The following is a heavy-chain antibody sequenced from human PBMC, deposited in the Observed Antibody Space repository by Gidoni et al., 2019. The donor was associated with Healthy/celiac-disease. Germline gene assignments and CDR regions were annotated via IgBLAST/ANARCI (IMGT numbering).Heavy chain of an antibody. V-gene: IGHV1-2*02. D-gene: IGHD5-12*01. Sequence: QVQLVQSGAEVKKPGASVKVSCKASGYTFTGYYMHWVRQAPGQGLEWMGWINPTSGGTNYAQKFQGRVTMTRDTSISTAYMELSRLRSDDTAVYYCARDRVVEMATPDYWGQGTLVTVSS. CDR2: INPTSGGT. CDR3: ARDRVVEMATPDY. J-gene: IGHJ4*02. CDR1: GYTFTGYY.